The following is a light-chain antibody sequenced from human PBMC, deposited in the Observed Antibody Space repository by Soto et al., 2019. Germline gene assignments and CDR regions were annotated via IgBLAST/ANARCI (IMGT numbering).Light chain of an antibody. V-gene: IGLV2-14*03. Sequence: QSVPTQPASVSGSPGQSITISCTGTSSDVGGYNYVSWYQQHPGKAPKLMIYDVSNRPSGVSNRFSGSKSGNTASLTISGLQAEDEADYFCNSYTSINTLDVFGTGTKVTVL. J-gene: IGLJ1*01. CDR3: NSYTSINTLDV. CDR1: SSDVGGYNY. CDR2: DVS.